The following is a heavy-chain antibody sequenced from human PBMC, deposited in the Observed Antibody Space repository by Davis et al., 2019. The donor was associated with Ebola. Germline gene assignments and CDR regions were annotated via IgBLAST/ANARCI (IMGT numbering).Heavy chain of an antibody. CDR3: ARDSGYCTGGVCYSPYYYGMDV. D-gene: IGHD2-8*02. CDR2: ISAYHGNT. J-gene: IGHJ6*02. CDR1: GYTFTSYG. Sequence: AASVKVSCKASGYTFTSYGISWVRQAPGQGLEWMGWISAYHGNTNYAQKLQGRVTMTTDTSTSTAYMELRSLRSDDTAVYYCARDSGYCTGGVCYSPYYYGMDVWGQGTTVTVSS. V-gene: IGHV1-18*01.